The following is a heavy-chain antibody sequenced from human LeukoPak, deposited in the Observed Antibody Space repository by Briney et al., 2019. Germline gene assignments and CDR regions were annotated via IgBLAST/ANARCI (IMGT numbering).Heavy chain of an antibody. J-gene: IGHJ4*02. CDR1: GYTFTSYF. CDR2: INPSGAST. V-gene: IGHV1-46*01. Sequence: ASVKVSCKTSGYTFTSYFIHWVRQALGQGLEWMGIINPSGASTSYAQRFQGRVTMSRDMSTSTVYMELSSLRSEDTAVYYCARETPGTGAFDYWGQGTLVTVSS. D-gene: IGHD3/OR15-3a*01. CDR3: ARETPGTGAFDY.